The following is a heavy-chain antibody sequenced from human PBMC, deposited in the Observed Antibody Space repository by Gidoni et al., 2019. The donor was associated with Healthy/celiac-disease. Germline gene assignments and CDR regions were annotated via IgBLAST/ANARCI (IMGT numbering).Heavy chain of an antibody. CDR2: INPNSGGT. CDR3: ARDRPYDPPYGMDV. CDR1: GYTFTGYY. D-gene: IGHD3-3*01. V-gene: IGHV1-2*02. J-gene: IGHJ6*02. Sequence: QVQLVQSGAEVQKPGASVKVSCKASGYTFTGYYMHWVRQAPGQGLEWMGWINPNSGGTNYAQKCQGRVTMTRDTSISTAYMELSRLRSDDTAVYYCARDRPYDPPYGMDVWGQGTTVTVSS.